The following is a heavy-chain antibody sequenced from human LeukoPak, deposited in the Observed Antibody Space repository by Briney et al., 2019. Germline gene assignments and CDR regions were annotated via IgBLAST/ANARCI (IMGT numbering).Heavy chain of an antibody. V-gene: IGHV1-46*03. Sequence: ASVKVSCKAPGYTFTSYYMHWVRQAPGQGLEWMGIINPSGGSTSYAQKFQGRVTMIRDTSTSTVYMELSSLRSEDTAVYYCAREGGEDYDSSGYYLVYWGQGTLVTVSS. CDR1: GYTFTSYY. CDR2: INPSGGST. J-gene: IGHJ4*02. CDR3: AREGGEDYDSSGYYLVY. D-gene: IGHD3-22*01.